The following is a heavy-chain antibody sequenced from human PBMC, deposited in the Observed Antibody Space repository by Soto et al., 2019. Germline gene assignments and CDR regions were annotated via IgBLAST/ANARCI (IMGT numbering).Heavy chain of an antibody. J-gene: IGHJ4*02. CDR3: ARGTPIFGVVIPFDY. Sequence: HPGGSLRLSCAASGFTFSSYGMHWVRQAPGKGLEWVAVIWYDGSNKYYADSVKGRFTISRDNSKNTLYLQMNSLRAEDTAVYYCARGTPIFGVVIPFDYWGQGTLVTVSS. V-gene: IGHV3-33*01. D-gene: IGHD3-3*01. CDR1: GFTFSSYG. CDR2: IWYDGSNK.